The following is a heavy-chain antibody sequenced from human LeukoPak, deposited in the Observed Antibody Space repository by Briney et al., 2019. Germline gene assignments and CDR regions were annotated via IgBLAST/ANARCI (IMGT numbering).Heavy chain of an antibody. CDR1: GGSISSYF. Sequence: SETLSLTCTVSGGSISSYFWSWIRQPPGKGLGRIGASYYSGSAYYNQSLKRQITISVDTANNQYSLKLSSMTAADTTVDYCGRHRIAAVDDGCDIWGHGTMVSVSS. CDR3: GRHRIAAVDDGCDI. D-gene: IGHD6-13*01. V-gene: IGHV4-59*05. CDR2: SYYSGSA. J-gene: IGHJ3*02.